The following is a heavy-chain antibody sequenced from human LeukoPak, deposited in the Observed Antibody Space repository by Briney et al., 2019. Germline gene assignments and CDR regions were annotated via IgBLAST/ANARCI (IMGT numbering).Heavy chain of an antibody. D-gene: IGHD1-1*01. J-gene: IGHJ5*02. CDR2: ISVYNGNT. CDR3: ARDQLSRGVWFDP. V-gene: IGHV1-18*01. Sequence: ASVKVSCKASGYTFTIYGVSWVRQAPGQGLEWMGWISVYNGNTNYAQKLQGRVTMTTDTSTSTAYMELRSLRSDDTAVYYCARDQLSRGVWFDPWGQGTLVTVSS. CDR1: GYTFTIYG.